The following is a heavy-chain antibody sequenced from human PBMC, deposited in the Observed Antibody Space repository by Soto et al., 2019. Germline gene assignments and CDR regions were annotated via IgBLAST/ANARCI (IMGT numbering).Heavy chain of an antibody. J-gene: IGHJ4*02. V-gene: IGHV1-18*01. D-gene: IGHD1-1*01. CDR2: ISAHNGNT. Sequence: QVHLVQSGAEVKKPGASVKVSCKGSGYAFTTYGITWVRQAPGQGLEGMGWISAHNGNTNYAQKLQGRVTVTRDTSTSTAYMELSSRRSDDTSVYYCARWRYGDYWGQGALVTVSS. CDR1: GYAFTTYG. CDR3: ARWRYGDY.